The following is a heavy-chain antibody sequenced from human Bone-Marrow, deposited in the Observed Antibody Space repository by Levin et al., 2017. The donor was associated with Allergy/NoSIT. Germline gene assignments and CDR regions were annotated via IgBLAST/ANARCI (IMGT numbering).Heavy chain of an antibody. J-gene: IGHJ6*02. CDR2: ISPGNSKT. V-gene: IGHV5-51*01. CDR3: ARLDGYTEPSVFIYGLDV. D-gene: IGHD5-18*01. Sequence: KAGESLKISCKVFGFAFTTYSIGWVRQMPGKGLEWMGIISPGNSKTLYSPSFEGQVTISVDKSSSTAYLQWISLKTSDRATYFCARLDGYTEPSVFIYGLDVWGQGTTVIVSS. CDR1: GFAFTTYS.